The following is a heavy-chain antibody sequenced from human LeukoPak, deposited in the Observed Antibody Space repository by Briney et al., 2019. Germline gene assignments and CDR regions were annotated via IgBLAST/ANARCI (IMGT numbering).Heavy chain of an antibody. J-gene: IGHJ4*02. D-gene: IGHD3-3*01. CDR3: ARDASAYY. V-gene: IGHV3-7*01. Sequence: PGGSLRLSCAASGIILSDYWMTWVRQVPGKGLEWVATIKQDGSEKYYVDSVKGRFTISRGNAKNSLSLQMNSLRVDDTAVYHCARDASAYYWGQGALVTVSS. CDR1: GIILSDYW. CDR2: IKQDGSEK.